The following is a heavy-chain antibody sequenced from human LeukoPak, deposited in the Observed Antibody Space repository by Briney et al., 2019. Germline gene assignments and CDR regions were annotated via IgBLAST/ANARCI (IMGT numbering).Heavy chain of an antibody. Sequence: PGGSLRLSCAASGFSFTAYSMNWVRQAPGRGPEWISYIGPGGDIYYADSVTGRFTVSRDTAKNSLYLQMNGLRVGDTAVYYCARRFDSWGQGTLVTVSS. V-gene: IGHV3-48*01. CDR1: GFSFTAYS. CDR2: IGPGGDI. J-gene: IGHJ4*02. CDR3: ARRFDS.